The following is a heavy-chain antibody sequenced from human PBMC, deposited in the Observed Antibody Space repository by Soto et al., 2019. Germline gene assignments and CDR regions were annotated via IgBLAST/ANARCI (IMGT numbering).Heavy chain of an antibody. CDR1: GGSISSYY. Sequence: KTSETLCLTCTVSGGSISSYYWSWIRQPPGKGLEWIGYIYYSGSTNYNPSLKSRVTISVDTSKNQFSLKLSSVTAADTAVYYCARNYYDSSGYYYRVVDYWGQGTLVTVSS. CDR3: ARNYYDSSGYYYRVVDY. CDR2: IYYSGST. J-gene: IGHJ4*02. V-gene: IGHV4-59*01. D-gene: IGHD3-22*01.